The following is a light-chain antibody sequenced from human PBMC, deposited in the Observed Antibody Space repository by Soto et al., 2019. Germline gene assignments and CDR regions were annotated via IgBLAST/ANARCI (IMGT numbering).Light chain of an antibody. CDR1: QSISGR. V-gene: IGKV1-5*03. Sequence: DIQMTQSPSTLSACVGDRVTITCRASQSISGRWAWYQQKPGKAPKLLIYQASNLESGVPSRFSGSGSGTEFTLTIRSLQPDGFATYYCQQYNTYSRTFGQGTKVDIK. CDR2: QAS. J-gene: IGKJ1*01. CDR3: QQYNTYSRT.